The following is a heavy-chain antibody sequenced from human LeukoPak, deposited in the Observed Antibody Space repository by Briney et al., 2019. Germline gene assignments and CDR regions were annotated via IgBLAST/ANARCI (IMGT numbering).Heavy chain of an antibody. CDR1: GFTLSSYA. D-gene: IGHD6-13*01. Sequence: GGSLRLSCAASGFTLSSYAMSWVRQAPGKGLEWVSAISDSGNTYHADSVRGRLTISRDNSKNTLYLQMNSLRAEDTAVYYCAKQSYSNSWNNFDYWGQGTLVTVSS. J-gene: IGHJ4*02. CDR2: ISDSGNT. V-gene: IGHV3-23*01. CDR3: AKQSYSNSWNNFDY.